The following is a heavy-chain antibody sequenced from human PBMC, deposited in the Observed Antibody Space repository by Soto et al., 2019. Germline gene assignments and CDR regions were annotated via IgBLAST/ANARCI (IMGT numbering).Heavy chain of an antibody. J-gene: IGHJ3*02. Sequence: EAQLLESGGELIQPGGSLRLSCAASGFTYSSHGMSWVRQAPGKGLEWIAGLSRGGGSTYYADSVKGRFTISRDNSKHTLDLIMNSLRVEDMALYYCARDGQYRTDGFDIWGQGTMVTVSS. V-gene: IGHV3-23*01. CDR1: GFTYSSHG. CDR2: LSRGGGST. CDR3: ARDGQYRTDGFDI. D-gene: IGHD5-12*01.